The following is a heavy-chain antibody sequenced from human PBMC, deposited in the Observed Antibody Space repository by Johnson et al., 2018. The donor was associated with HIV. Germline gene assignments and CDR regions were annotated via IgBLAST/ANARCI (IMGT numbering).Heavy chain of an antibody. D-gene: IGHD6-6*01. Sequence: VLLVESGGGLIQPGGSLRLSCAASGFTVSSNYMSWVRQAPGKGLEWVSGINWNGGSSGHADSVKGRFIISRDNAKNSLYVQMNSLRAEDTAVYHCARDLRRYSSSPGPFDIWGQGTMVTVSS. CDR1: GFTVSSNY. V-gene: IGHV3-20*01. J-gene: IGHJ3*02. CDR3: ARDLRRYSSSPGPFDI. CDR2: INWNGGSS.